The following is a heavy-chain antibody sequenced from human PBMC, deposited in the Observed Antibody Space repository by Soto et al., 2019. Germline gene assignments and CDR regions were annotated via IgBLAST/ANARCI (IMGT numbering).Heavy chain of an antibody. CDR3: AHSLYDFWIGYYGEYYYGMDV. V-gene: IGHV2-5*01. D-gene: IGHD3-3*01. Sequence: GPTLVNPTQTLTLTCTFSGFSLSTSGVGVGWIRQPPGKALEWPALIYWNDDKRYSPPLKSRLTITKDTSKNQVVLTMTNMDPVDTATYYCAHSLYDFWIGYYGEYYYGMDVWGQGTTVTVSS. J-gene: IGHJ6*02. CDR1: GFSLSTSGVG. CDR2: IYWNDDK.